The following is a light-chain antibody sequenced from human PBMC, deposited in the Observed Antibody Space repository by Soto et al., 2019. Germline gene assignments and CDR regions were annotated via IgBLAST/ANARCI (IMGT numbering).Light chain of an antibody. CDR2: DAS. J-gene: IGKJ1*01. CDR3: QQYETSSGT. Sequence: DIQMTQSPSTLSASVGDTVTVTCRASQSVSGWLAWYQQKPGEAPKLLIYDASALPRGVPSRFSGSVSGTKFTLTIASLQPDDFASYYGQQYETSSGTFGPGTKLDIK. V-gene: IGKV1-5*01. CDR1: QSVSGW.